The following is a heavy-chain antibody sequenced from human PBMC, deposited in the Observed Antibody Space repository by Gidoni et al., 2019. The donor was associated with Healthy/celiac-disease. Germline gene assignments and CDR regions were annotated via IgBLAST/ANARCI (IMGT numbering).Heavy chain of an antibody. CDR1: GFPLSSYG. CDR2: IKQDGSEK. D-gene: IGHD3-3*01. V-gene: IGHV3-7*03. CDR3: ARDEAGDFWSGYYYYYYGMDV. J-gene: IGHJ6*02. Sequence: EVQLVESGGGLVQPGGSLRLSGAPSGFPLSSYGMSWVSQAAGEGLEWVANIKQDGSEKYYVDSVKGRFTISRDNAKNSLYLQMNSLRAEDTAVYYCARDEAGDFWSGYYYYYYGMDVWGQGTTVTVSS.